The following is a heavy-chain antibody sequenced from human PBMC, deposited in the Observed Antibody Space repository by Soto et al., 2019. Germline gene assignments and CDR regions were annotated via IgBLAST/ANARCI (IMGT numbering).Heavy chain of an antibody. CDR3: ARETAGSCPIGVCYGNNWFDP. CDR2: ISYSDGS. J-gene: IGHJ5*02. CDR1: GGSISSRGSMSGRSFY. Sequence: PSETLSLTCTVSGGSISSRGSMSGRSFYWGWMRQPPGKGLEWIASISYSDGSFYNSSLKSRLTISVDTSKNQFSLKVRSVTAADTAVYYCARETAGSCPIGVCYGNNWFDPWGQGTLVTSPQ. V-gene: IGHV4-39*07. D-gene: IGHD2-8*01.